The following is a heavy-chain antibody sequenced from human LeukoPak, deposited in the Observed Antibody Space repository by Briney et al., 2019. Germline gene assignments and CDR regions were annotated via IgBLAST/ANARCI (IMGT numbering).Heavy chain of an antibody. Sequence: GASVKVSCKTSDDTFTTYGISWVRQAPGQGLEWMGWISAYNGNTNYAQKLQGRVTMTTDTSTSTAYMELRSLRSDDTAVYYCARGDTIFGVVINFDYWGQGTLVTVSS. CDR3: ARGDTIFGVVINFDY. J-gene: IGHJ4*02. CDR1: DDTFTTYG. CDR2: ISAYNGNT. D-gene: IGHD3-3*01. V-gene: IGHV1-18*01.